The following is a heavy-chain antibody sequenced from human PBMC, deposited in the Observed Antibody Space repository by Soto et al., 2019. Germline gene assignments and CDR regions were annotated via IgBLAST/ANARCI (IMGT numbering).Heavy chain of an antibody. Sequence: PGGSLRLSCAASGFTFSNYAMSWVRQAPGKGLEWVSTISGRGGNTYYADSVKGRFTISRDNSRNTLYLQMDSLRVEDSAVYSCAKAGCSGGTCYLYYFHYCGQGSMVTVYS. D-gene: IGHD2-15*01. CDR1: GFTFSNYA. V-gene: IGHV3-23*01. J-gene: IGHJ4*02. CDR3: AKAGCSGGTCYLYYFHY. CDR2: ISGRGGNT.